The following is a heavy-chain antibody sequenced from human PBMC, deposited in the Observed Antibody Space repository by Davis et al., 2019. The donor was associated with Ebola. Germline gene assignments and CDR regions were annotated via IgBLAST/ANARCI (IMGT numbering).Heavy chain of an antibody. J-gene: IGHJ5*02. CDR1: GGSISSSSSY. V-gene: IGHV4-39*01. D-gene: IGHD1-26*01. Sequence: SETLSLTCSVSGGSISSSSSYWGWIRQPPGKGLEWIGSIYYSGSTYYNPSLKSRVTISVDTSKNQFSLRLNSLTAADTAVYYCAIPRGWFDPWGQGTLVTVSS. CDR3: AIPRGWFDP. CDR2: IYYSGST.